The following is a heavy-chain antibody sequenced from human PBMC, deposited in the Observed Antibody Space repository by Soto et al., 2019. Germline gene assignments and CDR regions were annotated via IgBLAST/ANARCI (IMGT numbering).Heavy chain of an antibody. CDR1: GFTFSTYT. J-gene: IGHJ6*02. D-gene: IGHD3-22*01. CDR2: ISSSSSYR. CDR3: ARVVDYYDPYYYYGMDV. V-gene: IGHV3-21*01. Sequence: EVQLVESGGGLVKPGGSLRLSCAASGFTFSTYTMNWVRQAPGKGLEWVSSISSSSSYRYYTDSVKGRFTISRDNAKNSRYLQMNSQRAEDTAVYYCARVVDYYDPYYYYGMDVWGQGTTVTVSS.